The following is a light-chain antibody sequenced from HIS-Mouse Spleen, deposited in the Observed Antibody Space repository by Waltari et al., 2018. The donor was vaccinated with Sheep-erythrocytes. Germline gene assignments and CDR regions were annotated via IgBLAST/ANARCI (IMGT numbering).Light chain of an antibody. CDR3: QAWDSSTAWNVV. CDR1: TLGDQY. CDR2: QDS. J-gene: IGLJ2*01. Sequence: SYELTQPPSVSVSPGQTASITCSGDTLGDQYACWYPQKPGQSPVLVIYQDSKRPSGIPERFSGSNSGNTATLTISGTRAMDEADYYCQAWDSSTAWNVVFGGGTKLTVL. V-gene: IGLV3-1*01.